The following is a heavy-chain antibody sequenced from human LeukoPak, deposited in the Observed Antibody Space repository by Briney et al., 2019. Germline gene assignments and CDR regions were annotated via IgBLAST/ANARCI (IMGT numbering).Heavy chain of an antibody. CDR2: ISSSSSYI. D-gene: IGHD3-22*01. J-gene: IGHJ3*02. CDR1: GFTFSSYS. CDR3: ARDRRDYYDSSGSDAFDI. Sequence: GGSLRLSCAASGFTFSSYSMNWVRQAPGKGLEWVSSISSSSSYIYYADSVKGRFTISRDNAKNSLYLQMNSLRAEDTAVYYCARDRRDYYDSSGSDAFDIWGQGTMVTVSS. V-gene: IGHV3-21*01.